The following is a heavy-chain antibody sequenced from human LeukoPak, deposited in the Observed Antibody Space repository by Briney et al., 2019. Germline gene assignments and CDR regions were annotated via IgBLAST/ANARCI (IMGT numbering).Heavy chain of an antibody. CDR3: ARGRRPPRYYYDSSGYYWGYYFDY. CDR2: IYYSGST. Sequence: PSETLSLTCTVSGGSISSYYWSWIRQPPGKGLEWIGYIYYSGSTNYNPSLKSRVTISVDTSKNQFSLKLSSVTAADMAVYYCARGRRPPRYYYDSSGYYWGYYFDYWGQGTLVTVSS. D-gene: IGHD3-22*01. V-gene: IGHV4-59*12. CDR1: GGSISSYY. J-gene: IGHJ4*02.